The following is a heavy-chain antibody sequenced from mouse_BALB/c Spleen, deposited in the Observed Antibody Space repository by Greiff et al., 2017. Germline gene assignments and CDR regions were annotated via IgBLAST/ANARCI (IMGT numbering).Heavy chain of an antibody. CDR3: TRRGLRALDY. J-gene: IGHJ2*01. V-gene: IGHV1-15*01. D-gene: IGHD1-1*01. CDR2: IDPETGGT. CDR1: GYTFTDYE. Sequence: QVQLQQSGAELVRPGASVTLSCKASGYTFTDYEMHWVKQTPVHGLEWIGAIDPETGGTAYNQKFKGKATLTADKSSSTAYMELRSLTSEDSAVYYCTRRGLRALDYWGQGTTLTVSS.